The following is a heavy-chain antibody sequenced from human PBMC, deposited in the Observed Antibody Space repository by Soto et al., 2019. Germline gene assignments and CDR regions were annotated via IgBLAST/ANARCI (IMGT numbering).Heavy chain of an antibody. D-gene: IGHD3-10*01. J-gene: IGHJ3*02. CDR1: GFSLSTRGVG. Sequence: QITLKESGPTLVKTTQTLTLTCTFSGFSLSTRGVGVGWIRQPPGKALEWLALIYWDDDKHYSPSLDSRLSIIKDSSKNQVVLIMTNMDPVDTATYYCARSQITMIRGVRTDAFDIWGQGTMVTVSS. CDR3: ARSQITMIRGVRTDAFDI. V-gene: IGHV2-5*02. CDR2: IYWDDDK.